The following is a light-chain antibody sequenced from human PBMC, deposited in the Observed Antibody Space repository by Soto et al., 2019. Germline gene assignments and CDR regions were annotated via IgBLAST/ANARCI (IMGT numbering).Light chain of an antibody. V-gene: IGLV7-46*01. CDR1: TEAVTNGHY. J-gene: IGLJ1*01. CDR2: DTT. Sequence: AVVTQEPSLTVSPGGTVTLTCGSSTEAVTNGHYPYCFQQKPGQAPRTLSYDTTNRHSWTPARFSGSLLGGKAALTLSGAQPEDEAEYYCLLSYNGPYVFGTGTKVTVL. CDR3: LLSYNGPYV.